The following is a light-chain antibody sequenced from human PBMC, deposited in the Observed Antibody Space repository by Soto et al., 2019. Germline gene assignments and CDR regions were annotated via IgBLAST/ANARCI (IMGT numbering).Light chain of an antibody. CDR1: QSIIIY. CDR3: QQSYNIPRAT. CDR2: AAS. Sequence: DIQMTQSPSSLSASVGDRVTITCRASQSIIIYLNWYQQKPGKAPKVLIYAASSLQSGVPPRFSGSGSGTDFTLTISSLQPEDFATYFCQQSYNIPRATFGQGTKVEIK. J-gene: IGKJ1*01. V-gene: IGKV1-39*01.